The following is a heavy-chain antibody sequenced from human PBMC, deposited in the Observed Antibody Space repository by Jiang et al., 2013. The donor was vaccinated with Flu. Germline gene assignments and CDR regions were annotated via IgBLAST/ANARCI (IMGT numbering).Heavy chain of an antibody. Sequence: GPGLVKPSQTLSLTCTVSGGSISSGGYYWSWIRQHPGKGLEWIGYIYYSGSTYYNPSLKSLVTISVDTSKNQFSLKLSSVTAADTAVYYCAREVWPHYYFDYWGQGTLVTVSS. D-gene: IGHD6-13*01. V-gene: IGHV4-31*01. CDR2: IYYSGST. CDR3: AREVWPHYYFDY. CDR1: GGSISSGGYY. J-gene: IGHJ4*02.